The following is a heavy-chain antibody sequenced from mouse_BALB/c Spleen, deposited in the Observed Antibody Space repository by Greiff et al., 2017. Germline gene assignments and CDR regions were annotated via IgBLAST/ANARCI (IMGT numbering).Heavy chain of an antibody. CDR3: ASSTDFDY. J-gene: IGHJ2*01. Sequence: QVQLQQSGAELAKPGASVKMSCKASGYTFTSYWMHWVKQRPGQGLEWIGYINPSTGYTEYNQKFKDKATLTADKSSSTAYMQLSSLTSEDAAVYYCASSTDFDYWGQGTTLTVSS. V-gene: IGHV1-7*01. CDR2: INPSTGYT. CDR1: GYTFTSYW.